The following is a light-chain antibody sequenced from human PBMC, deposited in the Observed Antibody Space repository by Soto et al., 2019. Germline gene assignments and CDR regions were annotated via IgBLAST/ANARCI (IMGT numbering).Light chain of an antibody. CDR2: GTS. CDR3: QQYHSSTPA. J-gene: IGKJ1*01. V-gene: IGKV3-20*01. CDR1: RSVGTSS. Sequence: EIVFTQSPGTLSLSPGERATLPCRASRSVGTSSLAWCQQKPGQAPRVLISGTSSRETGIPDLFSGSGSGTEFTLTISRLEPEDFAVFYCQQYHSSTPAFGQGTKVDIK.